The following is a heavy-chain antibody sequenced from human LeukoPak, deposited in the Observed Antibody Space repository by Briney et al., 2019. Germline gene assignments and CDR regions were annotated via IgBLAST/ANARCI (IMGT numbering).Heavy chain of an antibody. V-gene: IGHV3-74*01. J-gene: IGHJ5*01. CDR2: IKSDGSTT. Sequence: GGSLRLSCAASGFTLSSYWMHRVRQGPGKGLVWVSRIKSDGSTTSYADSVRGRFTISRDNAKNTLYLQMNSLRAEDTAVYYCARSDWLDSWDQGTLVTVSS. CDR3: ARSDWLDS. CDR1: GFTLSSYW.